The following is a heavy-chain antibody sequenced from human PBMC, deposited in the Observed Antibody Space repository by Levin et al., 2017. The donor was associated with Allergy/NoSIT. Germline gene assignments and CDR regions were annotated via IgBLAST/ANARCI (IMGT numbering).Heavy chain of an antibody. CDR3: AKDQVDYYGSGGAFDI. Sequence: GGSLRLSCAASGFTFSSYAMSWVRQAPGKGLEWVSAISGSGGSTYYADSVKGRFTISRDNSKNTLYLQMNSLRAEDTAVYYCAKDQVDYYGSGGAFDIWGQGTMVTVSS. J-gene: IGHJ3*02. V-gene: IGHV3-23*01. CDR1: GFTFSSYA. CDR2: ISGSGGST. D-gene: IGHD3-10*01.